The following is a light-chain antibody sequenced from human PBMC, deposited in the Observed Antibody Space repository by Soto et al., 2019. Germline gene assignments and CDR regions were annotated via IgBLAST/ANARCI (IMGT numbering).Light chain of an antibody. CDR2: DAS. CDR3: QQRSNWPPVT. V-gene: IGKV3-11*01. CDR1: QSVGYH. J-gene: IGKJ4*01. Sequence: PGERATLXXRASQSVGYHLAWYQQKPGQAPRLLIYDASNRATGIPARFSGSGSGTDFTLAISSLEPEDFAVYYCQQRSNWPPVTFGGGTKVEIK.